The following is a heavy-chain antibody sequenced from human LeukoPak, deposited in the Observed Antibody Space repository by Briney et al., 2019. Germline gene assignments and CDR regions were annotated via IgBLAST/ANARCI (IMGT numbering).Heavy chain of an antibody. V-gene: IGHV4-4*07. Sequence: PSETLSLTCTVSGGSISSYYWSWIRQPARKGLEWIGRIYTSGSTNYNPSLKSRVTMSVYTSKNQFSLNLSSVTAADTAVHYCARTGGYCSSTSCRGGFDYWGQGTLVTVSS. CDR3: ARTGGYCSSTSCRGGFDY. CDR2: IYTSGST. J-gene: IGHJ4*02. CDR1: GGSISSYY. D-gene: IGHD2-2*01.